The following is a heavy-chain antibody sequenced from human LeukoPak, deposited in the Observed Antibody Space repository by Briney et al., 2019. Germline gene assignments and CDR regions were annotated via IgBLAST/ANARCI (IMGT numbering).Heavy chain of an antibody. CDR2: TSYSEGT. CDR3: ATADWESFYFDS. J-gene: IGHJ4*02. Sequence: SSETLSLTCTVSGVSVSSGGYYWNWIRQHPGKGLEWIGFTSYSEGTYYNPSLMSRITISVDRSQNQFSLKMRDVTAADTAVYFCATADWESFYFDSWGQGALVAVSS. D-gene: IGHD1-26*01. CDR1: GVSVSSGGYY. V-gene: IGHV4-31*03.